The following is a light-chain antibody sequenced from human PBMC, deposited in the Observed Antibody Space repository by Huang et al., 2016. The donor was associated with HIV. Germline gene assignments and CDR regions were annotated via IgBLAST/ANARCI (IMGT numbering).Light chain of an antibody. J-gene: IGKJ1*01. CDR2: GAS. V-gene: IGKV3-15*01. Sequence: EIVLTQSPATLSVSPGERATLSCRASQSVSSNLAWYQQKPGQAPRLLIYGASTRATGIPAMFSGSGSGTEFTLTINSLQSADFAVYYCQQYNNWPPWTFGQGTKVEIK. CDR3: QQYNNWPPWT. CDR1: QSVSSN.